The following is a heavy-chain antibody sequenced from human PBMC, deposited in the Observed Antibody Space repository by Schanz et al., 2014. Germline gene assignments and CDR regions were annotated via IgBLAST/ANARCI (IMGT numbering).Heavy chain of an antibody. D-gene: IGHD2-21*01. CDR2: LSANGDST. V-gene: IGHV3-64*01. J-gene: IGHJ4*02. Sequence: EVQLLESGGGLVQPGGSLRLSCAAPGFTLCNYAMHWVRQTPDKGLEWVSGLSANGDSTFYSSSVKGRFTISRDISKNTLYLQMGSLRAEDVAVYYCARKSLVSAHYDSWGQGTLVTVSS. CDR3: ARKSLVSAHYDS. CDR1: GFTLCNYA.